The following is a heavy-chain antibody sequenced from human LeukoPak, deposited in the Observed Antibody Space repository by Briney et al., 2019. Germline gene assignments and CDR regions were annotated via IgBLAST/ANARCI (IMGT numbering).Heavy chain of an antibody. V-gene: IGHV1-46*01. CDR3: ARPQNDYGDAQAFDI. CDR2: INPSGGST. Sequence: ASVTVSCKASGYTFTSYYMHWVRQAPGQALEWMGIINPSGGSTSYAQKFQGRVTMTRDTSTSTVYMELSSLRSEDTAVYYCARPQNDYGDAQAFDIWGQGTMVTVSS. D-gene: IGHD4-17*01. J-gene: IGHJ3*02. CDR1: GYTFTSYY.